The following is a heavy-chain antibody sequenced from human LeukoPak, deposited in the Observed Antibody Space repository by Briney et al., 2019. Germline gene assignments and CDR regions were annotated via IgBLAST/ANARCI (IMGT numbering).Heavy chain of an antibody. CDR3: ARGVVVVAAATRGIFEAFDI. CDR1: GGSISSGDYY. Sequence: SQTLSLTCTVSGGSISSGDYYWSWIRQPPGKGLEWIGYNYYSGSTYYNPFLKSRVTISVDTSKNQFSLKLSSLTAADTAVYYCARGVVVVAAATRGIFEAFDIWGQGTMVTVSS. V-gene: IGHV4-30-4*01. D-gene: IGHD2-15*01. J-gene: IGHJ3*02. CDR2: NYYSGST.